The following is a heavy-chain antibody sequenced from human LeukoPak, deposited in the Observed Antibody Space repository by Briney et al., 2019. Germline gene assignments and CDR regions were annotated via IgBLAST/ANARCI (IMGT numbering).Heavy chain of an antibody. CDR1: GFTFSSYA. Sequence: GGSLRLSCAASGFTFSSYAMSWVRQAPGKGLEWVSGISGSGGSTYYADSVKGRFTISRDNAKNSLYLQMNSLRAEDTALYYCAKDILGSGWSDFDYWGQGTLVTVSS. CDR2: ISGSGGST. J-gene: IGHJ4*02. V-gene: IGHV3-23*01. CDR3: AKDILGSGWSDFDY. D-gene: IGHD6-19*01.